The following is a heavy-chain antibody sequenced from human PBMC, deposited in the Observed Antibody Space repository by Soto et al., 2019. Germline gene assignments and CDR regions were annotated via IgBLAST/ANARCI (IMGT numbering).Heavy chain of an antibody. V-gene: IGHV4-59*01. CDR3: ARGVIVVVVAATSTYNWFDP. J-gene: IGHJ5*02. Sequence: SETLSLTCTVSGGSISSYYWSWIRQPPGKGLEWIGYIYYSGSTNYNPSLKSRVTISVDTSKNQFSLKLSSVTAADTAVYYCARGVIVVVVAATSTYNWFDPWGQGTLVTVSS. D-gene: IGHD2-15*01. CDR1: GGSISSYY. CDR2: IYYSGST.